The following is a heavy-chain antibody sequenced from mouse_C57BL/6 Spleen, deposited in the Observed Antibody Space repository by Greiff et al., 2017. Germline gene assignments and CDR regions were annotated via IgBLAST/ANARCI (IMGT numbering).Heavy chain of an antibody. CDR2: IDPSDSET. V-gene: IGHV1-52*01. CDR3: ARYCGSSFDY. J-gene: IGHJ2*01. Sequence: QVQLQQPGAELVRPGSSVKLSCKASGYTFTSYWMHWVKQRPIQGLEWIGNIDPSDSETHYNQKFKDKATLTVDKSSSTAYTQLSSLTSEDSAVYYCARYCGSSFDYWGQGTTLTVSS. CDR1: GYTFTSYW. D-gene: IGHD1-1*01.